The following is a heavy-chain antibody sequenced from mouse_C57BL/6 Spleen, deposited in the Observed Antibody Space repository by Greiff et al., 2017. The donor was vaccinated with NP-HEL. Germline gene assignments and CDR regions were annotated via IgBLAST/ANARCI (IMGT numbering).Heavy chain of an antibody. CDR1: GYTFTSYW. J-gene: IGHJ4*01. CDR2: IDPNSGGT. Sequence: QVQLKQPGAELVKPGASVKLSCKASGYTFTSYWMHWVKQRPGRGLEWIGRIDPNSGGTKYNEKFKSKATLTVDKPSSTAYMQLSSLTSEDSAVYYCARRDYYGYDEAMDYWGQGTSVTVSS. V-gene: IGHV1-72*01. D-gene: IGHD2-2*01. CDR3: ARRDYYGYDEAMDY.